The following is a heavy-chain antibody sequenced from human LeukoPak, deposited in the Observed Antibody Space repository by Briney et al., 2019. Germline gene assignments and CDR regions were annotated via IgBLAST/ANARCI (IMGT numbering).Heavy chain of an antibody. CDR3: EIYTGYDSF. D-gene: IGHD5-12*01. Sequence: ASVKVSCKASGYTFTSYDINWVRQATGQGLEWMGWMSPDSVYTGYAQTFQGRVTLTRNTSVSTAFMELSSLRSEDTAVYYCEIYTGYDSFWGQGTLVTVSS. CDR1: GYTFTSYD. J-gene: IGHJ4*02. CDR2: MSPDSVYT. V-gene: IGHV1-8*01.